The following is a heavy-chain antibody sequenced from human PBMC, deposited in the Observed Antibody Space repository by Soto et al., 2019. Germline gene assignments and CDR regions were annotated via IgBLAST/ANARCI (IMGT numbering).Heavy chain of an antibody. Sequence: QVQLQESGPGLMKPSGTLSLTCAVSGGSFTSNNWWTWVRQPPGQGLEWIGEIYRTGSTNYNPSLKSRVTISLDKSENQFSLKVTSLTAADTAVYYCASRDPGTSVDYWGQGTLVTVSS. J-gene: IGHJ4*02. D-gene: IGHD1-7*01. V-gene: IGHV4-4*02. CDR1: GGSFTSNNW. CDR2: IYRTGST. CDR3: ASRDPGTSVDY.